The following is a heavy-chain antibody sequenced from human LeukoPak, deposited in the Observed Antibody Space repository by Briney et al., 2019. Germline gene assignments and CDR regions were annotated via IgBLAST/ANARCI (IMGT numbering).Heavy chain of an antibody. CDR1: GFTFSSYG. V-gene: IGHV3-33*01. CDR3: ARDPSLDY. CDR2: IYYDGANK. J-gene: IGHJ4*02. Sequence: GGSLRLSCAASGFTFSSYGMHWVRQAPGKGLEWVAHIYYDGANKYYADSVKGRFTISRDISKSTLYLQMNSLRAEDTAVYYCARDPSLDYWGQGTLDTVSS.